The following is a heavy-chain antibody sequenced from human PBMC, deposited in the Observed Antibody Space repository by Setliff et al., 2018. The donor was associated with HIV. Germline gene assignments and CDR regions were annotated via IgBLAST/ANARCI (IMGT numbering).Heavy chain of an antibody. V-gene: IGHV4-59*08. CDR3: ARLLQGGNYAFDI. CDR1: GGSIVRYY. D-gene: IGHD2-21*02. Sequence: SETLSLTCTVSGGSIVRYYWTWIRQPPGKGLEWIGYIYYSGSTNYNPSLKSRVIISVDTSRMQFSLKLRSVTAADTAMCYCARLLQGGNYAFDIWGQGTMVTVSS. J-gene: IGHJ3*02. CDR2: IYYSGST.